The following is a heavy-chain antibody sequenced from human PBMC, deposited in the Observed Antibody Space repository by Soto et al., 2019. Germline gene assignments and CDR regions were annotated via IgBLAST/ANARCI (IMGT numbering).Heavy chain of an antibody. CDR3: TTYYDRSGYLF. Sequence: SLRLSCAASGFSFDDYAMHWVRQAPGKGLEWVSSISWNSYNIGYADSVKGRFTISRDNAKNSLYLRMNSLRTEDTAVYYCTTYYDRSGYLFWGQGTLVTVSS. V-gene: IGHV3-9*01. J-gene: IGHJ4*02. D-gene: IGHD3-22*01. CDR1: GFSFDDYA. CDR2: ISWNSYNI.